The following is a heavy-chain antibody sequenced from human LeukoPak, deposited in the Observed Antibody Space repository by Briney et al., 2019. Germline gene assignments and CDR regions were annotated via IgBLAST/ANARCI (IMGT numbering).Heavy chain of an antibody. CDR1: GFTFSSYA. D-gene: IGHD5-18*01. V-gene: IGHV3-30*04. Sequence: SGGSLRLSCAASGFTFSSYAMHWVRQAPGKGLEWVAVISYDGSNKYYADSVKGRFTISRDNSKNTLYLQMNSLRAEDTAVYYCATGRDTAMVRSYFDYWGQGTLVTVSS. CDR2: ISYDGSNK. CDR3: ATGRDTAMVRSYFDY. J-gene: IGHJ4*02.